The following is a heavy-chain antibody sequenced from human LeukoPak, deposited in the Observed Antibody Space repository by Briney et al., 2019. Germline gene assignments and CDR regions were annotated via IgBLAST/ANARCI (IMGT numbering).Heavy chain of an antibody. CDR1: GYTFTSYG. V-gene: IGHV1-18*04. CDR3: AVSITMAYYYGMDV. CDR2: ISAYNGNT. D-gene: IGHD3-10*01. J-gene: IGHJ6*04. Sequence: ASVKVSCKASGYTFTSYGISWVRQAPGQGLEWMGWISAYNGNTNNAQKLQGRVTMTTDTFTSTAYMELRSLRSDDTAVYYCAVSITMAYYYGMDVWGKGTTVTVSS.